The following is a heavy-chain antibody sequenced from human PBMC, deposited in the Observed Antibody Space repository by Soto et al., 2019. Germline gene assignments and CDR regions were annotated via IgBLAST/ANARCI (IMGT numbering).Heavy chain of an antibody. D-gene: IGHD4-17*01. CDR1: GFSLTTTHMG. CDR2: IYWDDDK. CDR3: AHAGDYDLLSFDH. Sequence: QITLKESGPPLVRPAQPLTLTCTFSGFSLTTTHMGVAWIRQPPGKALEWLALIYWDDDKRYSPSLKNRLAISKDTSRTRVVLTITNMNPEDTGTYFCAHAGDYDLLSFDHWGPGTLVTVSS. V-gene: IGHV2-5*02. J-gene: IGHJ4*02.